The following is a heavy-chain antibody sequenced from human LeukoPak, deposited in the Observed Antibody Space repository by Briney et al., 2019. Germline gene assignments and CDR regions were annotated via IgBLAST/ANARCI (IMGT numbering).Heavy chain of an antibody. J-gene: IGHJ6*03. CDR2: INPNSGGT. CDR1: GYTFTGYY. Sequence: GASVKVSCKASGYTFTGYYMHWVLQAPGQGLEWMGWINPNSGGTNYAQKFQGRVTMTRDTSISTAYMELSRLRSDDTAVYYCARGAGATLYYYYYYMDVWGKGTTVTVSS. D-gene: IGHD1-26*01. V-gene: IGHV1-2*02. CDR3: ARGAGATLYYYYYYMDV.